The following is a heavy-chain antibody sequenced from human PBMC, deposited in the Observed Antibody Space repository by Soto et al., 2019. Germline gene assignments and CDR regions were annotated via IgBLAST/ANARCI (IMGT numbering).Heavy chain of an antibody. J-gene: IGHJ4*02. V-gene: IGHV3-11*01. D-gene: IGHD7-27*01. Sequence: GGSLRLSCSASGFTFSYYYMSWVRQAPGKGLEWVSYISGSGRTVYYADSVKGRFTVSRDNARSSVYLQLNSLRVDDTAVYYCARLGLFDFWGQGAQVTVSS. CDR2: ISGSGRTV. CDR3: ARLGLFDF. CDR1: GFTFSYYY.